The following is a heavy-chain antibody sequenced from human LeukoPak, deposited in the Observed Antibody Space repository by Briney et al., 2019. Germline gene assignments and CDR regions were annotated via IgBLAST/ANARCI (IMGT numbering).Heavy chain of an antibody. V-gene: IGHV3-53*01. D-gene: IGHD4-17*01. J-gene: IGHJ4*02. CDR3: VGRRGDYHY. CDR1: EFTVSSNY. Sequence: PGGSLRLSCAVSEFTVSSNYMSWVRQAPGKGLEWVSVIYSGGSTYYADSVKDRFTTSRDNSKNTLYLQMNSLRAEDTAVYYCVGRRGDYHYWGQGTLVTVSS. CDR2: IYSGGST.